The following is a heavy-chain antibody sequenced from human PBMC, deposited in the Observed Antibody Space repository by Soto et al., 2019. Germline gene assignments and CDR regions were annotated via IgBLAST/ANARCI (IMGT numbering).Heavy chain of an antibody. CDR3: TTGSSSWAYYYYYGMDV. D-gene: IGHD2-2*01. CDR1: GFTFTNYAW. V-gene: IGHV3-15*01. J-gene: IGHJ6*02. CDR2: IKSNSDGGTT. Sequence: GGSLRLSCAASGFTFTNYAWMSWVRQAPGKGLEWVGRIKSNSDGGTTDNAAPVKGRFTISRDDSRNTLYLQMNSLKTEDTAVYYCTTGSSSWAYYYYYGMDVWGQGTTVTVSS.